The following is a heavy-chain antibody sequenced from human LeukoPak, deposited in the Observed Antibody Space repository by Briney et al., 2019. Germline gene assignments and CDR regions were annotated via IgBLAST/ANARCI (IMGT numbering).Heavy chain of an antibody. CDR1: GGSISSYY. J-gene: IGHJ5*02. CDR3: ARLIVGATSWFDP. D-gene: IGHD1-26*01. Sequence: KPSETLSLTCTVSGGSISSYYWSWIRQPPGKGLEWIGYISYTGSTNYNPSLKSRVTISVDTSKNQFSLKLSSVTAADTAVYYCARLIVGATSWFDPWGQGTLVTVSS. V-gene: IGHV4-59*08. CDR2: ISYTGST.